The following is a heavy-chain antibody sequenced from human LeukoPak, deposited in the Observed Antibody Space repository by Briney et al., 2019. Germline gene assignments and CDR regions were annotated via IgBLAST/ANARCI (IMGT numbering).Heavy chain of an antibody. D-gene: IGHD1-1*01. J-gene: IGHJ3*02. CDR1: GGTFSSYT. CDR3: ARDFRKGLERAHAFDI. Sequence: SVKVSCKASGGTFSSYTISWVRQAPGQGLEWMGRIIPILGIANYAQKFQGRVTITADKSTSTAYMELSSLRSEDTAVYYCARDFRKGLERAHAFDIWGQGTMVTVSS. V-gene: IGHV1-69*04. CDR2: IIPILGIA.